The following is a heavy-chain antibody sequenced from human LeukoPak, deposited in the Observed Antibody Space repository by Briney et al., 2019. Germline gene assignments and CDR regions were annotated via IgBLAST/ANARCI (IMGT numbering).Heavy chain of an antibody. CDR1: GFTFSSYA. CDR3: AKDEWLREYYYYYMDV. V-gene: IGHV3-23*01. CDR2: ISGSGGST. D-gene: IGHD5-12*01. Sequence: GGYLRLSCAASGFTFSSYAMSWVRQAPGKGLEWVSAISGSGGSTYYADSVKGRFTISRDNSKNTLYLQMNSLRAEDTAVYYCAKDEWLREYYYYYMDVWGKGTTVTVSS. J-gene: IGHJ6*03.